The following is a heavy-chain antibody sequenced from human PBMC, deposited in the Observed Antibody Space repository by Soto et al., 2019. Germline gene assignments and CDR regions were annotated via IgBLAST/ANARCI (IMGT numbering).Heavy chain of an antibody. V-gene: IGHV4-30-2*01. CDR3: ARGMTTVTTIDY. D-gene: IGHD4-17*01. Sequence: SETLSLTCAVSGGSISSGGYSWYWIRQPPGKGLEWIGYIYHSGSTYYNPSLKSRVTISVDRSKNQFSLKLSSVTAADTAVYYCARGMTTVTTIDYWGQGTLVTVSS. CDR1: GGSISSGGYS. CDR2: IYHSGST. J-gene: IGHJ4*02.